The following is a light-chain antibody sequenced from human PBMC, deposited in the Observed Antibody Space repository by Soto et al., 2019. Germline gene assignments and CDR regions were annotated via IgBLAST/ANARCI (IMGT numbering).Light chain of an antibody. CDR1: QSVSKW. J-gene: IGKJ1*01. CDR3: QQYGA. CDR2: QAS. Sequence: DIQMTQSPSTLSASVGDRVTITCRASQSVSKWLAWYQQQPGKAPKLLIHQASTLQSGVPSRFSGSGSGTEFTLNISSLQPDDFATYYCQQYGAFGQGTKVDIK. V-gene: IGKV1-5*03.